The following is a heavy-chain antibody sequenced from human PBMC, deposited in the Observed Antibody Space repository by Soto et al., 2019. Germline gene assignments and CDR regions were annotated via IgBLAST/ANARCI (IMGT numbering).Heavy chain of an antibody. V-gene: IGHV1-46*01. J-gene: IGHJ6*02. CDR2: INPSGGST. CDR3: ARYGTDCSSTSCYSVHYYYYYGMDV. CDR1: GYTFTSYY. Sequence: ASVKVSCKASGYTFTSYYMHWVRQAPGQGLEWMGIINPSGGSTSYAQKFQGRVTMTRDTSTSTVYMELSSLRSEDTAVYYCARYGTDCSSTSCYSVHYYYYYGMDVWGQGTTVTVSS. D-gene: IGHD2-2*01.